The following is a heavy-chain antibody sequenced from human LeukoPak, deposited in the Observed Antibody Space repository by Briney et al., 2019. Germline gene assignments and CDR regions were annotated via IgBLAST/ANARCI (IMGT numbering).Heavy chain of an antibody. CDR1: GFTFSSYG. J-gene: IGHJ4*02. CDR2: IWYDGSNK. V-gene: IGHV3-33*03. Sequence: GGSLRLSCAASGFTFSSYGMHWVRQAPDKVRDWVAAIWYDGSNKYYADSEKGRFTISRDNATISLYLQMNSLRAEDTAVYYCVPDGSGSYYRFYFDYWGQGPLVTVSS. D-gene: IGHD3-10*01. CDR3: VPDGSGSYYRFYFDY.